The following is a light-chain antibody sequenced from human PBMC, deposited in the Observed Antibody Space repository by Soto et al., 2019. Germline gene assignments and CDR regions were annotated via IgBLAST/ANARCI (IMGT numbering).Light chain of an antibody. Sequence: EIVLTQSPATLSLSPGERAALSCRASQSVRGYLAWYQQKPGQAPRLLIYDASKRATGIPARFSGSGSGADFTLTISSLEPEDFALYYCQQHINWPITFGQGTRLEIK. CDR1: QSVRGY. CDR2: DAS. J-gene: IGKJ5*01. V-gene: IGKV3-11*01. CDR3: QQHINWPIT.